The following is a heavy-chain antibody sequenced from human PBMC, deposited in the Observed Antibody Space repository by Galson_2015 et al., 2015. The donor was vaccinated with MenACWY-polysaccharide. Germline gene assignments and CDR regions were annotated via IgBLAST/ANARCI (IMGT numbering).Heavy chain of an antibody. Sequence: SVKVSCKASGYTFTNYGINWVRQAPGQGLEWVGWISAYNGDTNYAQRFQGRVTMTTETSTTTAYLELRGLRSDDTAVYYCSRVILYYHSSIDYYVVYAWGQGSLVSVSS. D-gene: IGHD3-10*02. CDR1: GYTFTNYG. J-gene: IGHJ5*02. V-gene: IGHV1-18*01. CDR2: ISAYNGDT. CDR3: SRVILYYHSSIDYYVVYA.